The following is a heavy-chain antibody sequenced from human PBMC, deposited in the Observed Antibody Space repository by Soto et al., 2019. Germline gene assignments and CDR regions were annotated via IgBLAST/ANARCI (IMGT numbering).Heavy chain of an antibody. V-gene: IGHV4-39*01. CDR1: GVSISSSSYF. J-gene: IGHJ4*02. CDR2: IYYSGST. CDR3: ARFRPGYFDY. Sequence: SETLSLTCSVSGVSISSSSYFWGWIRQPPGKGLEWIGSIYYSGSTYYNPSLKSRVTVSVDTSKNQFSLKLSSVTAADTAVYYCARFRPGYFDYWGQGTLVTVSS. D-gene: IGHD3-10*01.